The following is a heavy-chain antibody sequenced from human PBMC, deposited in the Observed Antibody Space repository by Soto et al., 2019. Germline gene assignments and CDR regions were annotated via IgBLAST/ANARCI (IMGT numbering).Heavy chain of an antibody. CDR2: IVVGSGNT. D-gene: IGHD3-10*01. CDR3: AADTSTASVLLWFGELFRDYYGMDV. CDR1: GFTFTSSA. V-gene: IGHV1-58*01. Sequence: SVKVSCKASGFTFTSSAVQWVRQARGQRLEWIGWIVVGSGNTNYAQKFQERVTITRDMSTSTAYMELSSLRSEDTAVYYCAADTSTASVLLWFGELFRDYYGMDVWGQGTTVTVS. J-gene: IGHJ6*02.